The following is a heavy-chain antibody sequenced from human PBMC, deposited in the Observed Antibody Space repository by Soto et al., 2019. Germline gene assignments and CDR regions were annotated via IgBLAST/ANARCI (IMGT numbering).Heavy chain of an antibody. CDR1: GGSISSGGYY. J-gene: IGHJ5*02. CDR3: ARTYSSSWLNNWFDP. V-gene: IGHV4-31*03. CDR2: IYYSGST. Sequence: QVQLQESGPGLVKPSQTLSLTCTVSGGSISSGGYYWSWIRQHPGKGLEWIGYIYYSGSTYYNPSLKSRVTISVATSKNQFSLKLSSVTAADTAVYYCARTYSSSWLNNWFDPWGQGTLVTVSS. D-gene: IGHD6-13*01.